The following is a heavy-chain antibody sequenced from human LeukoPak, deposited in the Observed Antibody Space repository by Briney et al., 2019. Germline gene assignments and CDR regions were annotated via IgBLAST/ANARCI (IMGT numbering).Heavy chain of an antibody. CDR2: VYYSGST. Sequence: SETLSLTCTVSGGSISSYYWSWIRQPLGKGLEWIGYVYYSGSTNYNPSLKSRVTISVDTSKNQFSLKLSSVTAADTAVYYCARDSKNYYGSGSYYYYYYGMDVWGKGTTVTVSS. D-gene: IGHD3-10*01. CDR3: ARDSKNYYGSGSYYYYYYGMDV. J-gene: IGHJ6*04. V-gene: IGHV4-59*01. CDR1: GGSISSYY.